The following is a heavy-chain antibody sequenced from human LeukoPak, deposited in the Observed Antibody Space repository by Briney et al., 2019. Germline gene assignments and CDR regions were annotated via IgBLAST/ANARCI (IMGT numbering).Heavy chain of an antibody. CDR2: IYNAGNT. D-gene: IGHD1-1*01. Sequence: GGSLRLSCAASGFTISNNYMNWVRQAPGKGLEWVSVIYNAGNTDYADSVKGRFTISRDNSKNTLYLQMNSLRAEDTAVYYCAKDTRPLYWGQGTLVTVSS. CDR3: AKDTRPLY. V-gene: IGHV3-53*01. J-gene: IGHJ4*02. CDR1: GFTISNNY.